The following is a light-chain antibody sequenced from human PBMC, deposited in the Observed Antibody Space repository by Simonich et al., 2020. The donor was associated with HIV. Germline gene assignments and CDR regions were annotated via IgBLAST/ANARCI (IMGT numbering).Light chain of an antibody. V-gene: IGKV4-1*01. Sequence: DIVMTQSPDSLAVSLGEMATINCQSNQSVLNSSNNKHYLAWYQQKPGQPPNLLIYWASTREAGVPDRFSGSGSGTDFTLTISSLQAEDVAVYYCQQYYDTPYTFGQGTKLEIK. CDR1: QSVLNSSNNKHY. J-gene: IGKJ2*01. CDR3: QQYYDTPYT. CDR2: WAS.